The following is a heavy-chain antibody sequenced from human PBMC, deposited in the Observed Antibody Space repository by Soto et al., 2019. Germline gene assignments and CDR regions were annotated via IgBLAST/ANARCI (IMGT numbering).Heavy chain of an antibody. CDR1: GYTFPSHG. D-gene: IGHD2-2*01. V-gene: IGHV1-18*01. Sequence: ASVKVSCKASGYTFPSHGISWVRQAPGQGLEWMGWISAYNGNTNYAQKLQGRVTMTTDTSTSTAYMELRSLRSDDTAVYYCARVVVVPAAMSPYYYYYMDVWGKGTTVTVS. CDR2: ISAYNGNT. J-gene: IGHJ6*03. CDR3: ARVVVVPAAMSPYYYYYMDV.